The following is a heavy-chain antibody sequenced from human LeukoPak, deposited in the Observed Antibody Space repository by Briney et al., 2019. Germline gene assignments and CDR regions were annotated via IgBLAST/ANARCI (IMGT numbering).Heavy chain of an antibody. CDR1: GYTFTSYA. Sequence: ASVTVSCKASGYTFTSYAMHWVRQAPGQRLEWMGWINAGNGNTKYSQKFQGRVTITRDTSASTAYMELSSLRSEDTAVYYCARDVGHCSGGSCSDYWGQGTLVTVSS. D-gene: IGHD2-15*01. V-gene: IGHV1-3*01. J-gene: IGHJ4*02. CDR2: INAGNGNT. CDR3: ARDVGHCSGGSCSDY.